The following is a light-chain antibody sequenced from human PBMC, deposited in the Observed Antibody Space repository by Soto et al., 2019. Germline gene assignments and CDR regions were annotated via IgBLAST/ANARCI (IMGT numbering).Light chain of an antibody. CDR3: HQYKNWVWT. V-gene: IGKV3-20*01. J-gene: IGKJ1*01. CDR1: QSVSSSY. CDR2: GAS. Sequence: EIVLTQSPGTLSLSPGERVTLSCRSSQSVSSSYLAWYQGKPGQAPRLLIYGASSRATGIPDRFSGSGSGTEFTLTISSLQSEDFAVYYCHQYKNWVWTLGQGAKVDIK.